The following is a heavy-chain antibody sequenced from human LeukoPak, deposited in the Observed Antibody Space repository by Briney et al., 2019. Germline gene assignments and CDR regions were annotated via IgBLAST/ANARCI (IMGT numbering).Heavy chain of an antibody. CDR3: AKDDPLTYCYGSGSSREYFDY. J-gene: IGHJ4*02. Sequence: GGSLRLSCAASGFTFSSYAMSWVRQAPGKGLEWVSAISGSGGSTYYADSVKGRFTISRDNSKNTLYLQMNSLRAEDTAVYYCAKDDPLTYCYGSGSSREYFDYWGQGTLVTVSS. D-gene: IGHD3-10*01. CDR1: GFTFSSYA. V-gene: IGHV3-23*01. CDR2: ISGSGGST.